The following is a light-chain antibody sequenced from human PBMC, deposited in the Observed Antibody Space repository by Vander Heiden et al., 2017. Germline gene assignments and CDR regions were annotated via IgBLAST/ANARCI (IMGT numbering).Light chain of an antibody. CDR2: TNN. V-gene: IGLV1-47*02. J-gene: IGLJ3*02. Sequence: QSVLTQPPSASGTPGQRVTISCSGSSSNIGTNSVYWYQQLPGQAPKLPIYTNNQRPAGFPYRFSGSKSGTSATLAISGLRSEDEADYYCDAWDDSMSGPMFGGGTKLTVL. CDR1: SSNIGTNS. CDR3: DAWDDSMSGPM.